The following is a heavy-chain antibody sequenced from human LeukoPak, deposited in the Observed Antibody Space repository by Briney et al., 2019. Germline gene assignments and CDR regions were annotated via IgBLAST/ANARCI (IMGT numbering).Heavy chain of an antibody. J-gene: IGHJ4*02. CDR3: ARVARVATVTYYFDY. CDR2: IIPLFGTT. V-gene: IGHV1-69*13. D-gene: IGHD4-17*01. Sequence: SVKVSCKASGGTFSTYAISWVRQAPGQGLEWVGGIIPLFGTTNYPQKFQGRVTITADESTSTAYMELSSLRSEDTAVYYCARVARVATVTYYFDYWGQGTLVTVSS. CDR1: GGTFSTYA.